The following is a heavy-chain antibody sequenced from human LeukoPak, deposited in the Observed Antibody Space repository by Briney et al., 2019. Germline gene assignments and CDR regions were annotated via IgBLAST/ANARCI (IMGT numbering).Heavy chain of an antibody. J-gene: IGHJ4*02. CDR1: GYSFTSYW. CDR2: IDPSDSYT. V-gene: IGHV5-10-1*01. Sequence: RGESLKISCKGSGYSFTSYWISWVRQMPGKGLEWMGRIDPSDSYTNYSPSFQGHVTISADKSISTAYLQWSSLKASDTAMYYCARHNRKYSSGWYGAGYWGQGTLVTVSS. D-gene: IGHD6-19*01. CDR3: ARHNRKYSSGWYGAGY.